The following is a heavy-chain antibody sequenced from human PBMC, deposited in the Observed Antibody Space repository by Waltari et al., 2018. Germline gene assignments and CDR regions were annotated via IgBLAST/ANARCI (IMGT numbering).Heavy chain of an antibody. V-gene: IGHV1-2*06. D-gene: IGHD4-4*01. CDR2: ITPNNGAR. J-gene: IGHJ4*02. Sequence: QVQLVQSGAEVKKPGASVKVSCKTSGYPFIDDYIRWVRQAPGQGLGWVGRITPNNGARNHAQNRQDRVTLTRDTSTSTADMELISLRSDDTAIYYWARDNHAYTTDYWGQGTLVTVSS. CDR3: ARDNHAYTTDY. CDR1: GYPFIDDY.